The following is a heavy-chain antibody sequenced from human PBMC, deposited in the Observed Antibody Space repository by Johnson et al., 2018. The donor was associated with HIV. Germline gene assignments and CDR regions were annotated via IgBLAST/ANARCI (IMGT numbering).Heavy chain of an antibody. CDR2: ISSSGGNT. V-gene: IGHV3-23*04. Sequence: VQVVESGGGLVQPGRSLRLSCAASGFTFSNYAMSWVRQAPGKGLEWVSAISSSGGNTYYADSVKGRFTISRDNSKNTLFLQMNSLRAEDTAVYYCARVWSDAFDIWGQGTMVTVSS. CDR3: ARVWSDAFDI. J-gene: IGHJ3*02. D-gene: IGHD2-8*02. CDR1: GFTFSNYA.